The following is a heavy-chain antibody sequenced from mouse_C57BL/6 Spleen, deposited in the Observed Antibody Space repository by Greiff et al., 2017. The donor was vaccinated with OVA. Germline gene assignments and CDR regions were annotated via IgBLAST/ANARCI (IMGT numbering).Heavy chain of an antibody. D-gene: IGHD2-3*01. J-gene: IGHJ4*01. V-gene: IGHV1-59*01. CDR1: GYTFTSYW. CDR2: IDPSDSYT. CDR3: ARRTYDGYLLYYAMDY. Sequence: QVQLQQPGAELVRPGTSVKLSCKASGYTFTSYWMHWVKQRPGQGLEWIGVIDPSDSYTNYNQKFKGKATLTVDTSSSTAYMQLSSLTSEDSAVYYCARRTYDGYLLYYAMDYWGQGTSVTVSS.